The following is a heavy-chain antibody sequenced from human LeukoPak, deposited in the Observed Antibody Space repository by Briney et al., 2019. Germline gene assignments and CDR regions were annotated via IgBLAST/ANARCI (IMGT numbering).Heavy chain of an antibody. CDR3: SRGGYYSLGDY. Sequence: GRSLSLSCAASGFTFSNHWMHWVRQAPGKGLVWVSRVNSDGSSTNYGDSVKGRFTSPRANAKNTLYLQMSGLRAEDTAVYYCSRGGYYSLGDYWGQGTLVTVSS. V-gene: IGHV3-74*01. D-gene: IGHD4-11*01. J-gene: IGHJ4*02. CDR1: GFTFSNHW. CDR2: VNSDGSST.